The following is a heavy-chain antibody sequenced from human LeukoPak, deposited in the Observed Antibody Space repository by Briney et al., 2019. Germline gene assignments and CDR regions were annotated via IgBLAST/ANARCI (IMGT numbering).Heavy chain of an antibody. D-gene: IGHD3-3*01. J-gene: IGHJ6*02. CDR2: IYTSGST. CDR3: ARDKNYDFWSGYPGGYYYGMDV. CDR1: GGSISSYY. V-gene: IGHV4-4*07. Sequence: SETLSLTCTVSGGSISSYYWSWIRQPAGKGLEWIGRIYTSGSTNYNPSLKSRVTMSVDTSKNQFSLKLSSVTAADTAVYYCARDKNYDFWSGYPGGYYYGMDVWGQGTTVTVSS.